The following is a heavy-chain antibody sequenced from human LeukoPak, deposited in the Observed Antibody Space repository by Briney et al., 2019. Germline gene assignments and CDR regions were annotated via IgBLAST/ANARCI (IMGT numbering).Heavy chain of an antibody. CDR3: ARDHRTTVTVYYFDY. D-gene: IGHD4-17*01. J-gene: IGHJ4*02. CDR1: GFTFSSYG. CDR2: IWYDGRDK. V-gene: IGHV3-33*01. Sequence: GGSLRLSCAASGFTFSSYGMHWVRQAPGKGLEWVAVIWYDGRDKYYADSVKGRFTISRDNSKNTLYLQMNSLRAENTAVYYCARDHRTTVTVYYFDYWGQGPLVTVSS.